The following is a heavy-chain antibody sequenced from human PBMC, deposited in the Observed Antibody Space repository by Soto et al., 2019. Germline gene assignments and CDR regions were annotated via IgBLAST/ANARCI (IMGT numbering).Heavy chain of an antibody. CDR1: GFSFNDYA. J-gene: IGHJ4*02. V-gene: IGHV3-30*03. CDR3: SRGTYYPQSSGLHADY. D-gene: IGHD3-22*01. Sequence: CATSGFSFNDYAMYWVRQAPGQGLEWVAIISSDGHHQFYLDNLRGRFTVSRDNSKNTLYLQMNSLRPEDTAVYYCSRGTYYPQSSGLHADYWGPGTVVTVSS. CDR2: ISSDGHHQ.